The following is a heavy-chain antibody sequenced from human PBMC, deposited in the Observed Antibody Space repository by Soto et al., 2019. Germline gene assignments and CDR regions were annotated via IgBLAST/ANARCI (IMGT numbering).Heavy chain of an antibody. CDR1: GYTFRNYI. CDR2: ISPYNGNT. Sequence: QVQLVQSAGEVKKPGASAIVSCQASGYTFRNYIIAWLRQAPGQGLECLGWISPYNGNTNSARQFRGRVTMSTATSTSAAYLELRNLGSDDAATYYCARYCAGNACYSRHYYAMDVLGQGTTVSVSS. J-gene: IGHJ6*02. CDR3: ARYCAGNACYSRHYYAMDV. D-gene: IGHD2-21*02. V-gene: IGHV1-18*01.